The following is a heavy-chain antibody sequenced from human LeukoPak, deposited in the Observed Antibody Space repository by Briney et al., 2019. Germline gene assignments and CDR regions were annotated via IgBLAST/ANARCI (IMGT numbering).Heavy chain of an antibody. J-gene: IGHJ4*02. D-gene: IGHD1-26*01. CDR2: IYYSGST. CDR1: GGSLSRYY. Sequence: SVAVSLTCSVSGGSLSRYYWNWIRQPPGKGLEGIGYIYYSGSTNYNPSLKSRVTISVDASKNQFSLELSSVTTADTAVYYCARGDTGSYYYFDYWGQGTLVTVSS. CDR3: ARGDTGSYYYFDY. V-gene: IGHV4-59*01.